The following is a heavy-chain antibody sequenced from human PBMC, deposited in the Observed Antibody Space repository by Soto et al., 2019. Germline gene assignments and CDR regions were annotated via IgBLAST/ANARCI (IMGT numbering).Heavy chain of an antibody. CDR2: IWYDGSNK. V-gene: IGHV3-33*01. J-gene: IGHJ4*02. CDR3: AREPTYYYDSSGYYYFDY. CDR1: GFTFSSYG. Sequence: GGSLRLSCAASGFTFSSYGMHWVRQAPGKGLEWVAVIWYDGSNKYYADSVKGRFTISRDNSKNTLYLQMNSLRAEDTAVYYCAREPTYYYDSSGYYYFDYWGQGTLVTISS. D-gene: IGHD3-22*01.